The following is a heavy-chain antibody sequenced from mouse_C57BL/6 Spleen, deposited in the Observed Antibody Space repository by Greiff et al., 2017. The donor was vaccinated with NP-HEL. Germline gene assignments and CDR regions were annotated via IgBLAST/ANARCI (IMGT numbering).Heavy chain of an antibody. D-gene: IGHD2-5*01. J-gene: IGHJ2*01. CDR2: IYPGDGDT. V-gene: IGHV1-82*01. CDR1: GYAFSSSW. CDR3: ARCNSNYRSYYFDY. Sequence: VQLVESGPELVKPGASVKISCKASGYAFSSSWMNWVKQGPGKGLEWIGRIYPGDGDTNYNGTFKGKATLTADKSSSTAYMQLSSLTSEDSAVYFGARCNSNYRSYYFDYWGKGTTLTVSS.